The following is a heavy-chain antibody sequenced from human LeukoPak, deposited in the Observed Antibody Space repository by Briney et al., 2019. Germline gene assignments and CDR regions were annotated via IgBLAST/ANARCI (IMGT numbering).Heavy chain of an antibody. V-gene: IGHV3-15*01. D-gene: IGHD2-21*01. CDR2: IKGKAGGETT. Sequence: PGGSLQLSCTASGFPFSGAYMSWVRQAPGKGLEWVGLIKGKAGGETTDFAAPVKGRFAISRDDSRNTVYLQMNSLTTEDTAVYYCTTDPDNSGGDGDFDYWGQGTLVTVSS. CDR3: TTDPDNSGGDGDFDY. CDR1: GFPFSGAY. J-gene: IGHJ4*02.